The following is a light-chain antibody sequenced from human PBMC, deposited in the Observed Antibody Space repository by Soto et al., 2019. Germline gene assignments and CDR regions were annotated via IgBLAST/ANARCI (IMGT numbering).Light chain of an antibody. Sequence: DIQMTQSPSSLSASVGDRVTITCRASQSISNYLNWYQQKPGKAPKLLIYAASSLQSGVPSRFSGSGSGTDFTLTISSLQPEDFATNYCHQSDTTPLTFGGGTKVEIK. J-gene: IGKJ4*01. V-gene: IGKV1-39*01. CDR3: HQSDTTPLT. CDR1: QSISNY. CDR2: AAS.